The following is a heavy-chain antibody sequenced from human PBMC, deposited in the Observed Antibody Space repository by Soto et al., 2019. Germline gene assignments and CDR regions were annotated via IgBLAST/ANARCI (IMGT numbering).Heavy chain of an antibody. Sequence: GGSLRLSCSASGFTASGLTFNLFAMNWVRQAPGNGLEWVSSISGGGGSTYYADSGKGRFTVSRDNSKNTLYLQMNSLRDDDTAVYYSAKGKDIRIFHHLDTWGTGRLVTVSS. V-gene: IGHV3-23*01. D-gene: IGHD3-3*01. CDR2: ISGGGGST. CDR3: AKGKDIRIFHHLDT. J-gene: IGHJ5*02. CDR1: GLTFNLFA.